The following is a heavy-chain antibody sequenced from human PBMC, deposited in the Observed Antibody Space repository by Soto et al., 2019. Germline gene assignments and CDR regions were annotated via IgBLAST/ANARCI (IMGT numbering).Heavy chain of an antibody. CDR1: GFTFSSYG. Sequence: GGSLRLSCAASGFTFSSYGMHWVRQAPGKGLEWVAVIWYDGSNKYYADSVKGRFTISRDNSKNTLYLQMNSLRAEDTAVHYCARGQAPAEQPGYYYYYYGMDVWGQGTTVTVSS. V-gene: IGHV3-33*01. CDR2: IWYDGSNK. D-gene: IGHD6-13*01. J-gene: IGHJ6*02. CDR3: ARGQAPAEQPGYYYYYYGMDV.